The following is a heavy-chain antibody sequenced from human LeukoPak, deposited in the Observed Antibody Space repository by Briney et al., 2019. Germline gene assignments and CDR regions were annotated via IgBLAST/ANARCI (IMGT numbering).Heavy chain of an antibody. CDR3: ARGPTYGLFDY. D-gene: IGHD3-10*01. J-gene: IGHJ4*02. Sequence: PSETLSLTCTVSGGSINSDDYYWSWIRQPPGKGLEWIGYIFYSGSTYYNPSLKSRVTISVDTSKNQFSLKLSSVTAADTAVYYCARGPTYGLFDYWGQGTLVTVSS. CDR2: IFYSGST. CDR1: GGSINSDDYY. V-gene: IGHV4-30-4*02.